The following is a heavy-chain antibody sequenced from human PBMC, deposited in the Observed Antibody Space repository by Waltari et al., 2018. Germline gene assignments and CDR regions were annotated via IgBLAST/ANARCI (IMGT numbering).Heavy chain of an antibody. CDR2: IKQDGSEK. CDR1: GFMFGAYW. Sequence: EVQLVESGGDLVQPGGSLRLSCNASGFMFGAYWLSWVRQAPGKGLELLANIKQDGSEKFYVDSVKGRFTISRDNGKNSLYLQMNSLRAEDTAVYYCVRDFDYWGQGTQVSVSS. V-gene: IGHV3-7*01. CDR3: VRDFDY. J-gene: IGHJ4*02.